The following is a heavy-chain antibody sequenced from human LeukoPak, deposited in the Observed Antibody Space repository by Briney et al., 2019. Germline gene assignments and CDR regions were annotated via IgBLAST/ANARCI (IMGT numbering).Heavy chain of an antibody. CDR1: GGSFNGYY. Sequence: KPSETLSLTCAVYGGSFNGYYWSWIRQPPGKGLEWIGEINHSGSTNYNPSLKSRVTISVDTSKNQFSLKLSSVTAADTAVYYCARGPVTADAFDIWGQGTMVTVSS. D-gene: IGHD4-17*01. CDR3: ARGPVTADAFDI. CDR2: INHSGST. V-gene: IGHV4-34*01. J-gene: IGHJ3*02.